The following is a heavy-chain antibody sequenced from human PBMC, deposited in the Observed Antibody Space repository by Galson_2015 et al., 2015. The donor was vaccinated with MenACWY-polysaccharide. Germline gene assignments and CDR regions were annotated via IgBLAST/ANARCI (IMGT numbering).Heavy chain of an antibody. CDR1: GYSFSSYD. CDR2: MNPNSGNT. D-gene: IGHD3-22*01. V-gene: IGHV1-8*01. J-gene: IGHJ5*02. CDR3: ARGGKYYYDSSGYLNWFDP. Sequence: SGYSFSSYDINWVRQTTGQGLEWMGWMNPNSGNTGYAQKFQGRVTMTRNTSISIAYMELSGLRSEDTAVYYCARGGKYYYDSSGYLNWFDPWGQATLGTVSS.